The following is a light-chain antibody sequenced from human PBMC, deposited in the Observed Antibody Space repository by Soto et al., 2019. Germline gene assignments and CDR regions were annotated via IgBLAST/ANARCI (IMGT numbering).Light chain of an antibody. CDR2: DAS. J-gene: IGKJ1*01. CDR3: QQYNSYPWT. V-gene: IGKV1-5*01. Sequence: DIQMTQSPSTLSASVGDRVTITCRARHSIGGWLAWYQQKPGEAPQLLIYDASSLESGLPSRFSSSGSGTEFAPTVNYCQPGDFANYYCQQYNSYPWTVGQGTKVEVK. CDR1: HSIGGW.